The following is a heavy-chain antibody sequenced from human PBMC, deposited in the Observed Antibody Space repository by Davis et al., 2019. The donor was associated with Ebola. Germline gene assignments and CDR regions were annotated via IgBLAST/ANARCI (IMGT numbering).Heavy chain of an antibody. CDR2: ISASGGAT. V-gene: IGHV3-23*01. CDR3: AKDLTSYYGSGDFFDY. J-gene: IGHJ4*02. D-gene: IGHD3-10*01. CDR1: GFLFSSYA. Sequence: GESLKISCAASGFLFSSYAMSWVRQAPGRGLEWVSSISASGGATFYADSVKGRIVMSRDNSNDTLYLRMNNLRAEDTAIYCCAKDLTSYYGSGDFFDYWGQGILVTVSS.